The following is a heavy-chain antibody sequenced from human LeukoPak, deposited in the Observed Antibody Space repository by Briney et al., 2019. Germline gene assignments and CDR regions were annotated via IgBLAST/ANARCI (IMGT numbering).Heavy chain of an antibody. D-gene: IGHD6-13*01. V-gene: IGHV1-2*02. CDR2: INPNSGGT. CDR1: GYTFTGYY. CDR3: ARANLPAAGKLLGY. J-gene: IGHJ4*02. Sequence: ASVKVSCKASGYTFTGYYMHWVRQAPGKGLEWMGWINPNSGGTNYVQKFQGRVTMTRDTSISTAYMELSRLRSDDTAVYYCARANLPAAGKLLGYWGQGTLVTVSS.